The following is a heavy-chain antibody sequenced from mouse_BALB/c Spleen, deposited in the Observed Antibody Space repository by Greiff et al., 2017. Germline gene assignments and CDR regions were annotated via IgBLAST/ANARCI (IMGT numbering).Heavy chain of an antibody. Sequence: QVQLQQPGAELVRPGASVKLSCKASGYTFTSYWINWVKQRPGQGLEWIGNIYPSDSYTNYNQKFKDKATLTVDKSSSTAYMQLSSPTSEDSAVDYCTRGGITTGVAYWGQGTLVTVSA. D-gene: IGHD2-4*01. CDR2: IYPSDSYT. J-gene: IGHJ3*01. CDR1: GYTFTSYW. CDR3: TRGGITTGVAY. V-gene: IGHV1-69*02.